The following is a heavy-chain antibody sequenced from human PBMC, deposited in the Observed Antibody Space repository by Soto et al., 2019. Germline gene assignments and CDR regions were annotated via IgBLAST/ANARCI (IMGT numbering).Heavy chain of an antibody. Sequence: PWGSLRLSCSASGFSFRSFGMHWFRQAPGKGLEWVSVIWYDGSDKYYGDSVKGRFTISSDISKNTLYLQMNSLRAEDTAVYYCARNREYSAYGRFFYGVDVWGQGTTVTVSS. CDR3: ARNREYSAYGRFFYGVDV. CDR1: GFSFRSFG. D-gene: IGHD5-12*01. J-gene: IGHJ6*02. V-gene: IGHV3-33*01. CDR2: IWYDGSDK.